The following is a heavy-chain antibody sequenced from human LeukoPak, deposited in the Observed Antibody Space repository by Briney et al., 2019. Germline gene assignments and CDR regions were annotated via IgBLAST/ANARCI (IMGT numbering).Heavy chain of an antibody. J-gene: IGHJ4*02. CDR3: AKGTYGSGTYGAHDY. CDR2: IRGTGDTT. CDR1: GFTFISYG. D-gene: IGHD3-10*01. V-gene: IGHV3-23*01. Sequence: GGTLRLSCAASGFTFISYGMSWVRQAPGKGLEWVSTIRGTGDTTYYADSVKGRFTISRDNSKNTLYLQMNSVRVEDTAVYYCAKGTYGSGTYGAHDYWGQGTLVTVSS.